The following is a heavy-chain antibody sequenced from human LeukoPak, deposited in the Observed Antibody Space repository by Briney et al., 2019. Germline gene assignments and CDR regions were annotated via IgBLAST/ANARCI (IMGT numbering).Heavy chain of an antibody. Sequence: PGGSLRLSCAASGFTVSSNYMSWVRQAPGKGLEWVSVIYSGGSTYYADSVKGRFTISRDNSKNTLYLQMNSLRAEDTAVYYCAKDKGYGGPDGLLDYWGQGTLVTVSS. CDR1: GFTVSSNY. V-gene: IGHV3-53*01. CDR3: AKDKGYGGPDGLLDY. D-gene: IGHD4-23*01. CDR2: IYSGGST. J-gene: IGHJ4*02.